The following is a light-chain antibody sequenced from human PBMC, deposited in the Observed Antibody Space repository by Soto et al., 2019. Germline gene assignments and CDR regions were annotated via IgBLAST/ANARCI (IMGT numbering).Light chain of an antibody. V-gene: IGKV1-9*01. CDR2: GAS. Sequence: DIQLTPSPSFLSAFLGARVPLPFRGSQGISSYLAWFQQKPGRAPNLLIYGASTLQSGVPSRFSGSGSGTDFTHTISRLQPEDFATYYCQQANSFLGINFGQGTRLEIK. J-gene: IGKJ5*01. CDR3: QQANSFLGIN. CDR1: QGISSY.